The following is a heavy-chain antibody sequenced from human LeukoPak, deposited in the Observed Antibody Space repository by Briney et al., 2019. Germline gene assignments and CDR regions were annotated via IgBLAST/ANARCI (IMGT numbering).Heavy chain of an antibody. CDR1: GFTFSSSG. J-gene: IGHJ3*02. Sequence: PGGSLRLSCAASGFTFSSSGMHWVRQAPGKGLEWVAVISYDGSNKYYADSVKGRFTISRDNSKNTLDLQMSSRRAEDTAVYYCAKDGTPIESGGFWDIWGQGTMVTVSS. V-gene: IGHV3-30*18. CDR2: ISYDGSNK. CDR3: AKDGTPIESGGFWDI. D-gene: IGHD1-14*01.